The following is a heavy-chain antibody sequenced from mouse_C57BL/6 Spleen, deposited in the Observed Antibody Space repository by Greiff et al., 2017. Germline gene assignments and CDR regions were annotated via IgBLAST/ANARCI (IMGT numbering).Heavy chain of an antibody. V-gene: IGHV1-72*01. D-gene: IGHD1-1*01. CDR2: IDPNSGGT. CDR1: GYTFTSYW. CDR3: ARDYYSGSSYDAMDY. Sequence: VHVKQPGAELVKPGASVKLSCKASGYTFTSYWMHWVKQRPGRGLEWIGRIDPNSGGTKYNEKFKSKATLTVDKPSSTAYMQLSSLTSGDSADYYGARDYYSGSSYDAMDYWGQGTSVTVSS. J-gene: IGHJ4*01.